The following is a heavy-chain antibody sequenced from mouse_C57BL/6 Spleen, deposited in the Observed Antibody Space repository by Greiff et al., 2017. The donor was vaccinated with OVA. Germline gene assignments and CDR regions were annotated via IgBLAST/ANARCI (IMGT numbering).Heavy chain of an antibody. CDR2: INPNNGGT. D-gene: IGHD2-3*01. V-gene: IGHV1-26*01. Sequence: EVQLQQSGPELVKPGASVKISCKASGYTFTDYYMNWVKQSHGKSLEWIGDINPNNGGTSYNQKFKGKATLTVDKSSSTAYMELRSLTSEDSAVYYCAIIYDGFPMDYWGQGTSVTVSS. CDR3: AIIYDGFPMDY. CDR1: GYTFTDYY. J-gene: IGHJ4*01.